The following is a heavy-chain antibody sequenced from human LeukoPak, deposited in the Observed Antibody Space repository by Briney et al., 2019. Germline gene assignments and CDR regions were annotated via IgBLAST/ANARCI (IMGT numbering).Heavy chain of an antibody. V-gene: IGHV4-34*01. Sequence: PSETLSLTCAVYGGSFSGYYWSWIRQPPGKGLEWIGEINHSGSTNYNPSLKSRVTISVDTSKNQFSLKLSSVTAADTAVYYCARDGRGYCSGGSCYSDAFDIWGQGTMVTVSS. CDR3: ARDGRGYCSGGSCYSDAFDI. CDR2: INHSGST. D-gene: IGHD2-15*01. J-gene: IGHJ3*02. CDR1: GGSFSGYY.